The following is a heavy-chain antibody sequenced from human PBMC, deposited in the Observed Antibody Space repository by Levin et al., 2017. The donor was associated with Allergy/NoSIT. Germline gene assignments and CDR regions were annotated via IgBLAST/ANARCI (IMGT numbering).Heavy chain of an antibody. D-gene: IGHD2-2*01. CDR3: AKVHQHCSSTSCYFDY. V-gene: IGHV3-9*01. J-gene: IGHJ4*02. Sequence: GGSLRLSCAASGFTFDDYAMHWVRQAPGKGLEWVSGISWNSGSIGYADSVKGRFTISRDNAKNSLYLQMNSLRAEDTALYYCAKVHQHCSSTSCYFDYWGQGTLVTVSS. CDR2: ISWNSGSI. CDR1: GFTFDDYA.